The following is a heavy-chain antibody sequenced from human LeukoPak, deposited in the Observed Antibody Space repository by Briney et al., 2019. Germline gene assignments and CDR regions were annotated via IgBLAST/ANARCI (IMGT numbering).Heavy chain of an antibody. D-gene: IGHD5-12*01. Sequence: GGSLGLSCAASGFTFSNYWMTWVRQAPGKGLEWVSAISGSGGSTYYADSVKGRFTISRDNSKNTLYLQMNSLRAEDTAVYYCAKWKVATGLDPWGQGTLVTVSS. V-gene: IGHV3-23*01. CDR3: AKWKVATGLDP. J-gene: IGHJ5*02. CDR2: ISGSGGST. CDR1: GFTFSNYW.